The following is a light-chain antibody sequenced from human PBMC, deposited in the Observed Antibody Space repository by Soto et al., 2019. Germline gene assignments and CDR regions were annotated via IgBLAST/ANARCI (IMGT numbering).Light chain of an antibody. CDR2: GAS. CDR1: QSVSSSY. V-gene: IGKV3-20*01. Sequence: EIVLTQSPGTLSLTPGERATLSCRASQSVSSSYLAWYQQKPGQAPRLLIYGASSRATGIPDRFSGSGSGTDFTLTISRLEPEDFAVYYCQQYGSSLPITFGQGRRLEIK. CDR3: QQYGSSLPIT. J-gene: IGKJ5*01.